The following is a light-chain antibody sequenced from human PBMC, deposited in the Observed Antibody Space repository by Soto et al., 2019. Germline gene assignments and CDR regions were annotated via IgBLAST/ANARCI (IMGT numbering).Light chain of an antibody. Sequence: EIVLTQSPATLSLSPGERATLSCRASQSLSSYLAWYQQKPGQAPRLLIYDASNRATGIPARFSGSGSGTDLTLTIRSLEPEDFAVYYWQQRSNWPPYTFGQGTKLEIK. CDR1: QSLSSY. CDR2: DAS. CDR3: QQRSNWPPYT. V-gene: IGKV3-11*01. J-gene: IGKJ2*01.